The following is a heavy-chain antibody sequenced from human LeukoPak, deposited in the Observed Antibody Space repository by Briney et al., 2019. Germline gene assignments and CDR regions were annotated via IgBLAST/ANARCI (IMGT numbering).Heavy chain of an antibody. CDR3: ARLAARPYYSFDY. D-gene: IGHD6-6*01. Sequence: SETLSLTCTVSGGSISSSSYYWGWIRQPPGKGLEWIGSIYYSGSTYYNPSLKSRVTISVDTSKNQFSLKLSSVTAADTAVYYCARLAARPYYSFDYWGQGALVTVSS. V-gene: IGHV4-39*07. CDR1: GGSISSSSYY. J-gene: IGHJ4*02. CDR2: IYYSGST.